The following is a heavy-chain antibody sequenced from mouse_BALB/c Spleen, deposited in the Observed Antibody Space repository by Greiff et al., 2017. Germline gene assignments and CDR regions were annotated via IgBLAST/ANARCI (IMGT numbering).Heavy chain of an antibody. Sequence: VQLQQSGAELVRPGTSVKISCKASGYTFTNYWLGWVKQRPGHGLEWIGDIYPGGGYTNYNEKFKGKATLTADTSSSTAYMQLSSLTSEDSAVYFCARDYGYDAMDYWGQGTSVTVSS. CDR3: ARDYGYDAMDY. J-gene: IGHJ4*01. D-gene: IGHD1-2*01. CDR2: IYPGGGYT. V-gene: IGHV1-63*02. CDR1: GYTFTNYW.